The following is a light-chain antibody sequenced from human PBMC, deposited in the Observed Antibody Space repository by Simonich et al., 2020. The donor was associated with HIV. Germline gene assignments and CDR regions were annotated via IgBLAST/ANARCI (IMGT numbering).Light chain of an antibody. CDR2: AAS. Sequence: DIQMTQSPSSLSASVGDRVTITCRASQSISSYLNWYQQKPGKAPKLLIYAASSLQSGVPSRFSGSGSGTDFTLTISSLQPEDIATYYCQQYHHLPLTFAGGTKVEIK. J-gene: IGKJ4*01. CDR3: QQYHHLPLT. V-gene: IGKV1-39*01. CDR1: QSISSY.